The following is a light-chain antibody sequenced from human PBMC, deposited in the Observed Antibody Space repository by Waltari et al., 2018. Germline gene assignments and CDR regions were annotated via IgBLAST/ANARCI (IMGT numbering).Light chain of an antibody. V-gene: IGKV3-11*01. CDR3: QQRSAWPLT. J-gene: IGKJ4*01. CDR2: DAF. Sequence: EIVLTQSPATLSLSPGERATLSCRASRSVGGLLAWYQQTPGQPPRLLIYDAFNRATGVPARFSGSGSGTDFTLTSSSLEPEEFAVYYCQQRSAWPLTFGGGTRVDIK. CDR1: RSVGGL.